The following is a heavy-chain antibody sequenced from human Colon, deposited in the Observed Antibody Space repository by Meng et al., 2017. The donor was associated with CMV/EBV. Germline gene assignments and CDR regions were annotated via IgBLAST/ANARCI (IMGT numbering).Heavy chain of an antibody. Sequence: IPLKVAGPPPLKPPHTLPLTCTFSGSSLTTTGPGVAWVRQPPGKAPELLALIHWDDDKRYSPSLKNRLNITKDTSKNQVVLSMTDLDPADTGTFYCARHSLTILTDWGQGALVTVSS. CDR3: ARHSLTILTD. D-gene: IGHD2-8*02. J-gene: IGHJ4*02. CDR2: IHWDDDK. CDR1: GSSLTTTGPG. V-gene: IGHV2-5*02.